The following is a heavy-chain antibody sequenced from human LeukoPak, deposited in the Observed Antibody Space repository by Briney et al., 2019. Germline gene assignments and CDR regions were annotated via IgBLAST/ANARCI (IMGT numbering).Heavy chain of an antibody. Sequence: PGGSLRLSCAASGFTFSSYSMNWVRQAPGKGLEWVSYIISSGSTIYNAHSVKGRFTISRDNTKNSLCLQMNSLRDEDTAVYFCARDLRYDSSGYPDCCGQGTLVSAYS. CDR1: GFTFSSYS. CDR3: ARDLRYDSSGYPDC. J-gene: IGHJ4*01. CDR2: IISSGSTI. V-gene: IGHV3-48*02. D-gene: IGHD3-22*01.